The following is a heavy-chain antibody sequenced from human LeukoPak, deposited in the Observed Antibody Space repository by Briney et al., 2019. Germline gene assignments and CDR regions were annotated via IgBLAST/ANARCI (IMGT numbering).Heavy chain of an antibody. CDR1: GDSIRSSEYY. V-gene: IGHV4-39*01. CDR2: IYYSGNT. Sequence: SETLSLTCTVSGDSIRSSEYYWGWIRQPPGKGLEWIGNIYYSGNTYYNPSLKSRVTISVDTSNNQFSLKLSSVTAADTAVYYCARTTGAAAGTNYGSYGMDVWGQGTTVTVSS. D-gene: IGHD6-13*01. J-gene: IGHJ6*02. CDR3: ARTTGAAAGTNYGSYGMDV.